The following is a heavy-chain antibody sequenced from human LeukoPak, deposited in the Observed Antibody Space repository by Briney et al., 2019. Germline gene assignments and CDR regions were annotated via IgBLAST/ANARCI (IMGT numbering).Heavy chain of an antibody. CDR2: INSNTGGT. J-gene: IGHJ4*02. V-gene: IGHV1-2*02. CDR1: GYPFSAYF. CDR3: ARGALAYSSSSPFDY. D-gene: IGHD6-6*01. Sequence: ASVRVSCKASGYPFSAYFIYWVRQAPGQGLEWMGWINSNTGGTRYAQKFQGRVTVTRDTSISTAYMELNRLTSDDTAVYYCARGALAYSSSSPFDYWGQGTLVTVSS.